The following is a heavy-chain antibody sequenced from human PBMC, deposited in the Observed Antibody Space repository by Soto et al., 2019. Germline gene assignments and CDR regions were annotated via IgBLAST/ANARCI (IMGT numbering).Heavy chain of an antibody. D-gene: IGHD3-10*01. CDR2: IYYSGTT. Sequence: QLQLQESGPGLVKPSETLSLTCTVSGGSISSSNYFWGWIRQPPGKGLEWIGSIYYSGTTYYNPSLKSRVTISGDTSKNQFSLKLSSVTAADTAVYYCARRKGSYWWLDYWGQGTLVTVSS. CDR1: GGSISSSNYF. CDR3: ARRKGSYWWLDY. V-gene: IGHV4-39*01. J-gene: IGHJ4*02.